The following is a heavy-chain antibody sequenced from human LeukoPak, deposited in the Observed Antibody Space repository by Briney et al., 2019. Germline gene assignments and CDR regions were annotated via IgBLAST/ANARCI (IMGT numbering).Heavy chain of an antibody. CDR3: ARDNRYSSGWYDYYYYYMDV. J-gene: IGHJ6*03. D-gene: IGHD6-19*01. CDR2: IYTSGST. Sequence: SETLSLTCTGSGGSISSYYWSWIRQPAGKGLEWIGRIYTSGSTTYNPSLKSRVTMSVDTSKNQFSLKLSSVTAADTAVYYCARDNRYSSGWYDYYYYYMDVWGKGTTVTISS. V-gene: IGHV4-4*07. CDR1: GGSISSYY.